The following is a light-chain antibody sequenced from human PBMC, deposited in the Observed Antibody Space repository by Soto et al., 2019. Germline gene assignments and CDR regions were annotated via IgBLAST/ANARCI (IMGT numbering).Light chain of an antibody. CDR2: SNN. CDR1: SSNIGSNT. J-gene: IGLJ2*01. Sequence: QSVLTQPPSASGTPGQRVTISCSGSSSNIGSNTVNWYQQLTGTAPKLLIYSNNQRPSGVPDRFSGSKSGTSASLAISGLQSEDEADYYCAAWDDRLNGPVVFGGGTKLTVL. V-gene: IGLV1-44*01. CDR3: AAWDDRLNGPVV.